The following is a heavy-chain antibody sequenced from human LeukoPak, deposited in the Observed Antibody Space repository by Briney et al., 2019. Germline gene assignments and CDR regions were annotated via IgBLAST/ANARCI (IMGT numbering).Heavy chain of an antibody. Sequence: SVKVSCKASGFTFTSSAMQWVRQARGQRLEWIGWIVVGSGNTNYAQKFQEGVTITRDMSTSTAYMELSSLRSEDTAVYYCAAVSDYDSSGYYYGIDYWGQGTLVTVSS. D-gene: IGHD3-22*01. CDR1: GFTFTSSA. CDR3: AAVSDYDSSGYYYGIDY. CDR2: IVVGSGNT. V-gene: IGHV1-58*02. J-gene: IGHJ4*02.